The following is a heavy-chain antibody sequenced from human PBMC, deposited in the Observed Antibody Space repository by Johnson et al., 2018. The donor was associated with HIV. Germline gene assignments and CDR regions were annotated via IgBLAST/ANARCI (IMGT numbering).Heavy chain of an antibody. CDR3: ARDPFPRFFAFDM. CDR2: IFGAGTT. J-gene: IGHJ3*02. V-gene: IGHV3-66*01. D-gene: IGHD2/OR15-2a*01. CDR1: GFNVSNNY. Sequence: VQLVESGGGVVQPGGSLRLSCAASGFNVSNNYMSWVRQAPGKGLEWVSLIFGAGTTYYTQSVKGRFTISRDNSNNTVYLQMKSVTAEDTAVYYCARDPFPRFFAFDMWGQGTVVTVSS.